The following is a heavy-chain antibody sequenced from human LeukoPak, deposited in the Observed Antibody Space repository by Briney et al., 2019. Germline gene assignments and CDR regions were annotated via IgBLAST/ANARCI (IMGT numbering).Heavy chain of an antibody. Sequence: GGSLRLSCAASGFTFSSYEMDWVRQAPEKGLEWISYISSSGGYMYADSVKGRFTISRDNAENSLCLQMNSLRAEDTAVYYCARGGIRGNVVDFWGQGTPVTVSS. CDR2: ISSSGGY. V-gene: IGHV3-21*04. J-gene: IGHJ4*02. CDR1: GFTFSSYE. D-gene: IGHD5-18*01. CDR3: ARGGIRGNVVDF.